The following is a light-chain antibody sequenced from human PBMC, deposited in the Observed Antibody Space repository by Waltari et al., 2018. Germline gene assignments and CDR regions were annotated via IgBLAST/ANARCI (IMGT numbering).Light chain of an antibody. CDR1: QSVSSN. Sequence: EIVMTQSPATLSVSPGERATLSCRASQSVSSNLAWYQKKPGQAPRLLIYGASTRATGIPARFSGSGSGTEFTLTISSLQSEDFAVYYCQQYNNWPPLFTFGPGTKVDIK. CDR2: GAS. J-gene: IGKJ3*01. V-gene: IGKV3-15*01. CDR3: QQYNNWPPLFT.